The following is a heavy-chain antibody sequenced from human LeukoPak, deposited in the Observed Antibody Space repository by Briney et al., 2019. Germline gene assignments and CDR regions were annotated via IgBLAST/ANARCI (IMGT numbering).Heavy chain of an antibody. CDR2: IYTSGST. CDR3: ARDYYLPNSNWLAP. J-gene: IGHJ5*02. D-gene: IGHD3-22*01. V-gene: IGHV4-4*07. Sequence: SETLSLTCTVSGGSISSYYWSWIRQPAGKGLEWIGRIYTSGSTNYNPSLKSRVTISVDTSKNQFSLKLSSVTAADTAVYYCARDYYLPNSNWLAPGGQGTLVTVSS. CDR1: GGSISSYY.